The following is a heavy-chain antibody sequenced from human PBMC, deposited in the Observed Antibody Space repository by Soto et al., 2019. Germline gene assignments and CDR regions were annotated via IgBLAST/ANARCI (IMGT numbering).Heavy chain of an antibody. CDR2: IIPYYNTL. Sequence: QAQVVQSGAEVRKPGSSVKLSCKASEGTFNSYAIAWVRQAPGQGLEWMGGIIPYYNTLNYAQKFQDRVTITADDTTNTVYMELSSLRSDDTAVYFCASGASRWYPYGFDSWVQGTLVTVSS. CDR1: EGTFNSYA. J-gene: IGHJ4*02. D-gene: IGHD6-13*01. V-gene: IGHV1-69*01. CDR3: ASGASRWYPYGFDS.